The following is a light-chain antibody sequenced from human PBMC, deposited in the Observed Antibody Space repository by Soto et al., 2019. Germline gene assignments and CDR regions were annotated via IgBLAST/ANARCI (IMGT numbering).Light chain of an antibody. CDR3: QQYGSF. CDR2: GAS. Sequence: EIVLTQSPGTLSLSPGERATLSYRASQSVSSSYLAWYQQKPGQAPRLLIYGASSRATGIPDRFSGSGSGTDFTLTISRLEPEDFAVYYCQQYGSFFGGGTKVEIK. V-gene: IGKV3-20*01. CDR1: QSVSSSY. J-gene: IGKJ4*01.